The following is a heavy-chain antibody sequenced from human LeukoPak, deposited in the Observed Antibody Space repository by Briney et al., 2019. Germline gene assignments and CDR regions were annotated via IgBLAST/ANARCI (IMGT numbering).Heavy chain of an antibody. CDR1: GGSISSGYW. CDR3: SRVSSRRFDY. J-gene: IGHJ4*02. CDR2: IYHSGST. Sequence: PSGTLSLTCAVSGGSISSGYWWTWVRQPPGKGLEWIGEIYHSGSTSYKPSLKSRVTISVDKSQNQLSLKLSSVTAADTAVYYCSRVSSRRFDYWGQGNLVTVSS. V-gene: IGHV4-4*02.